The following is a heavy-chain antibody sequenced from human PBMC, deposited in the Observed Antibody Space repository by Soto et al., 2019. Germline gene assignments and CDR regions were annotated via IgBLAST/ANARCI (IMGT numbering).Heavy chain of an antibody. Sequence: ASVKVSCKASGYTFTGYYIHWVRQAPGQGLEWMGWINPNNGDTNYAQKFQGRVSMTRDTSTSTAYMDLSSLRFDDTAVSYCARHSDYDYVFDYSGQGALVTVSA. D-gene: IGHD5-12*01. V-gene: IGHV1-2*02. CDR1: GYTFTGYY. CDR2: INPNNGDT. J-gene: IGHJ4*02. CDR3: ARHSDYDYVFDY.